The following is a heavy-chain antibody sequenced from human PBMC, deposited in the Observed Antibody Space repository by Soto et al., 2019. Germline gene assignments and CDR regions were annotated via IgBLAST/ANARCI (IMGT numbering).Heavy chain of an antibody. J-gene: IGHJ4*02. CDR1: GYTFITYD. CDR2: MNPYNGNA. D-gene: IGHD1-1*01. CDR3: ARRKERSGPHYFDS. Sequence: VKVSCKASGYTFITYDINWVRQAPGQGLEWMGWMNPYNGNAGYAQKFQGRVTMTRNTSISTAYMELTSLKSNDAAVYFCARRKERSGPHYFDSWGQGTLVTVSS. V-gene: IGHV1-8*01.